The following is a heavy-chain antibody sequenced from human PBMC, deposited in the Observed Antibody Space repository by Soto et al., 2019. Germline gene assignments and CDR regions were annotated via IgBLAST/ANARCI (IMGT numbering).Heavy chain of an antibody. CDR1: GFSFRDYG. CDR2: IGGSGDTT. D-gene: IGHD3-3*01. CDR3: GKEPFVTVFGLVTF. V-gene: IGHV3-23*04. J-gene: IGHJ4*02. Sequence: EVQLVESGGALVQPGGSLRLSCEASGFSFRDYGMSWVRQAPGKGLQWVAGIGGSGDTTNYADSVKGRFTISRDNSKKTLYLQMNSLTAEDAAVYYCGKEPFVTVFGLVTFWGQGTLVSVSS.